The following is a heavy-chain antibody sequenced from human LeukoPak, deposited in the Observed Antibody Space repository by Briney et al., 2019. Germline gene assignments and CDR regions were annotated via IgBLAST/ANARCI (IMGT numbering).Heavy chain of an antibody. CDR2: IYYSGST. V-gene: IGHV4-59*01. D-gene: IGHD3-3*01. CDR3: ARVQHAVTYYDFWSGYSPPSWFDP. Sequence: SETLSLTCTVSGGSISSYYWSWIRQPPGKGLEWIGYIYYSGSTNYNPSLKSRVTISVDTSKNQFSLKLSSVTAADTAVYYCARVQHAVTYYDFWSGYSPPSWFDPWGQGTLVTVSS. CDR1: GGSISSYY. J-gene: IGHJ5*02.